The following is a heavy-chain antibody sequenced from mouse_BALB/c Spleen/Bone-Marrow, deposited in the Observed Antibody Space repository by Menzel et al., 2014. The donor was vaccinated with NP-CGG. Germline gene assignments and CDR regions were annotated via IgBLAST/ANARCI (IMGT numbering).Heavy chain of an antibody. V-gene: IGHV1-9*01. CDR3: ARGLWLRRSYYAMDY. Sequence: VQLQQSGAELMKPGASVKISCKATGYTFSSYWIEWVKQRPGHGLEWIGEILPGSGRTNYNEKFKDKATFTADTSSNTAYMQLSSLTSEDSAVYYCARGLWLRRSYYAMDYWGQGTSVTVSS. CDR1: GYTFSSYW. CDR2: ILPGSGRT. J-gene: IGHJ4*01. D-gene: IGHD2-2*01.